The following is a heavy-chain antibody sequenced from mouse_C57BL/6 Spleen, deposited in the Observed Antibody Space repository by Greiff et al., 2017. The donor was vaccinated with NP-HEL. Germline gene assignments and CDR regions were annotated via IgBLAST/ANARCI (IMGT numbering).Heavy chain of an antibody. CDR1: GFNIKDDY. CDR3: TTSYGEDAMDY. V-gene: IGHV14-4*01. Sequence: VHVKQSGAELVRPGASVKLSCTASGFNIKDDYMHWVKQRPEQGLEWIGWIDPENGDTEYASKFQGKATITADTSSNTAYLQLSSLTSEDTAVYYCTTSYGEDAMDYWGQGTSVTVSS. CDR2: IDPENGDT. D-gene: IGHD2-13*01. J-gene: IGHJ4*01.